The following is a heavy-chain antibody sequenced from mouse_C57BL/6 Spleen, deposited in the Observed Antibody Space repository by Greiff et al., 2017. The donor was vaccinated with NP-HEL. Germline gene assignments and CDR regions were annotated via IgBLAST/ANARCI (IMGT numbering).Heavy chain of an antibody. J-gene: IGHJ3*01. CDR2: IYPRSGNT. CDR3: ARRITTGFAY. Sequence: QVQLQQSGAELARPGASVKLSCKASGYTFTSYGISWVKQRTGQGLEWIGEIYPRSGNTYYNEKFKGKATLTADKSSSTAYMELRSLTSEDSAVYFCARRITTGFAYWGQGTLVTVSA. CDR1: GYTFTSYG. D-gene: IGHD1-1*01. V-gene: IGHV1-81*01.